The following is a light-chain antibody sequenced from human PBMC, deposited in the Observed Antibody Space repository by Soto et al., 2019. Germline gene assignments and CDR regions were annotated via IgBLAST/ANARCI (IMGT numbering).Light chain of an antibody. V-gene: IGKV1-5*03. CDR3: QQYNTYPLT. CDR1: QSISPW. J-gene: IGKJ4*01. CDR2: KAS. Sequence: DIQMTQSPSTLSASVRDSVTITCRASQSISPWLAWYQQKPGKAPTLLIYKASSLEGGVPSRFSGSGSGTDFNITISSLQPDDFATYYCQQYNTYPLTFGGGTKVDIK.